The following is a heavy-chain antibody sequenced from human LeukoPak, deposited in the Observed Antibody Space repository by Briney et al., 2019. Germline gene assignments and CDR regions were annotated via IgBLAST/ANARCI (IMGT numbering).Heavy chain of an antibody. V-gene: IGHV3-30*02. CDR2: IRNDESIK. D-gene: IGHD3-22*01. CDR1: GFTFSTYG. J-gene: IGHJ4*02. CDR3: AKSGRDSSTDYFDY. Sequence: GGSLRLSCAASGFTFSTYGMDWVRQAPGKGLEWVAFIRNDESIKYYADSVKGRFIISRDNSKNTLYLQMNSLRAEDTAVYYCAKSGRDSSTDYFDYWGQRILVTVSS.